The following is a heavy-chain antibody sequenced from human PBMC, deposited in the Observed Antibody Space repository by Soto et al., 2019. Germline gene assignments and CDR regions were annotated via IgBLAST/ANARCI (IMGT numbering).Heavy chain of an antibody. V-gene: IGHV3-23*01. D-gene: IGHD6-13*01. CDR3: AKARSSSWYGADY. CDR1: GFTFSSYA. CDR2: ISGSGGST. Sequence: PGGSLRLSCAASGFTFSSYAMSWVRQAPGKGLEWVSAISGSGGSTYYADSVKSRFTISRDNSKNTLYLQMNSLRAEDTAVYYCAKARSSSWYGADYWGQGTLVTVSS. J-gene: IGHJ4*02.